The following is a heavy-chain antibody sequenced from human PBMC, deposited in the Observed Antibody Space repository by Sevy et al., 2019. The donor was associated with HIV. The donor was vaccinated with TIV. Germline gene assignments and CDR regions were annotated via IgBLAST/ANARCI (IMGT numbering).Heavy chain of an antibody. Sequence: GGSLRLSCAASGFTFSDYYMSWIRQAPGKELEWVSYISSSGSTIYYADSVKGRFTISRDNAKNSLYLQMISLRAEDTAVYYCARDMDYDFWSGLDYWGQGTLVTVSS. J-gene: IGHJ4*02. CDR2: ISSSGSTI. D-gene: IGHD3-3*01. CDR3: ARDMDYDFWSGLDY. V-gene: IGHV3-11*01. CDR1: GFTFSDYY.